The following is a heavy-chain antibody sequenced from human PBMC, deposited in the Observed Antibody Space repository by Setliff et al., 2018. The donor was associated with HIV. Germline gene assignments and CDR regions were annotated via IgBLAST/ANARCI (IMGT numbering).Heavy chain of an antibody. D-gene: IGHD3-16*01. J-gene: IGHJ3*02. V-gene: IGHV3-21*06. CDR2: ISPSGAYI. CDR3: TRIKGGPGPGGPLDI. CDR1: GFTFSSHN. Sequence: GGSLRLSCAASGFTFSSHNMNWARQVPGKGLEWVSSISPSGAYIYYADSMKGRFTISRDNAKNSLYLQMNSLTVEDTAVYYCTRIKGGPGPGGPLDIWGQGTMVTVSS.